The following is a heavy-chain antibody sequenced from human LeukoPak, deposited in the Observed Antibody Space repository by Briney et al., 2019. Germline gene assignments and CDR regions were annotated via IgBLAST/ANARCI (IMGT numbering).Heavy chain of an antibody. CDR2: IKQDGSEK. CDR3: ARDKVVGATLIYFDY. CDR1: GFTFSSYW. V-gene: IGHV3-7*01. Sequence: GGSLRLSCAASGFTFSSYWMSWVRQAPGKGLEWVANIKQDGSEKYYVDSVKGRFTISRDNAKNSLYLQMNSLRAEDTAVYYCARDKVVGATLIYFDYWGQGTLVTVSS. D-gene: IGHD1-26*01. J-gene: IGHJ4*02.